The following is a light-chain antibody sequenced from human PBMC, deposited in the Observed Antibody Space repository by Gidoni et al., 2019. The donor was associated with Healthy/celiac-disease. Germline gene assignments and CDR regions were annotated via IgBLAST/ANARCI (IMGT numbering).Light chain of an antibody. J-gene: IGKJ4*01. CDR3: QQYNNWPPLT. CDR2: GAS. Sequence: EIVMTQSPATLSVSPGERATLSCRASQSVSSNLAWYQQNPGQAPRLLIYGASTRATGIPAMFSGSGSGTEFTLTISSLQSEDFAVYYCQQYNNWPPLTFXGXTKVEIK. V-gene: IGKV3-15*01. CDR1: QSVSSN.